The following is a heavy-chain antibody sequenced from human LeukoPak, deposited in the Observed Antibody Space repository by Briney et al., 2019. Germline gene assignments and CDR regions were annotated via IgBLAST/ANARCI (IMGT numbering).Heavy chain of an antibody. CDR2: ISAYTGNT. D-gene: IGHD4-11*01. CDR1: GYTFTSYG. Sequence: ASVKVSCKASGYTFTSYGISWVRQAPGQGLERMGWISAYTGNTNYAQKLQSRVTMTTDTSTSTAYMEQRSLRSGDPDVYYCASVALPYYTVTKFARDYYFYMGVWGKGTTVTVS. V-gene: IGHV1-18*01. CDR3: ASVALPYYTVTKFARDYYFYMGV. J-gene: IGHJ6*03.